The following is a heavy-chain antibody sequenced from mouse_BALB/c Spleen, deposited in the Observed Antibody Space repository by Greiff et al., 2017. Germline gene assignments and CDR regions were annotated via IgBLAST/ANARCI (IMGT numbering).Heavy chain of an antibody. CDR1: GYTFTDYA. CDR2: ISTYYGDA. J-gene: IGHJ3*01. D-gene: IGHD2-4*01. Sequence: QVHVKQSGAELVRPGVSVKISCKGSGYTFTDYAMHWVKQSHAKSLEWIGVISTYYGDASYNQKFKGKATMTVDKSSSTAYMELARLTSEDSAIYYCARGITPFAYWGQGTLVTVSA. CDR3: ARGITPFAY. V-gene: IGHV1S137*01.